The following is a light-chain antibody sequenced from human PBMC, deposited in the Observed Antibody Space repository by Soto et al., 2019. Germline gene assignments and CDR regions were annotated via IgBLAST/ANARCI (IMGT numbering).Light chain of an antibody. J-gene: IGKJ5*01. Sequence: EIVLTQSPGTLSLSPGERATLSCRASQSVSSSYLAWYQQKPGQAPRLLIYGASSMATGIPDRFSGSGSGADFSLTISRLEPEDFAVYYCEQYGISPPITFGQGTRLEIK. CDR3: EQYGISPPIT. CDR2: GAS. CDR1: QSVSSSY. V-gene: IGKV3-20*01.